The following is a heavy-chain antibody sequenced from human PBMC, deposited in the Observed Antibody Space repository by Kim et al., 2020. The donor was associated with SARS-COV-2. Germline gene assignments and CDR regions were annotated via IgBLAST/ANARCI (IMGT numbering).Heavy chain of an antibody. Sequence: GGSLRLFCTASGFTFGDYAMSWFRQAPGKGLEWVGFIRSKAYGGTTEYAASVKGRFTISRDDSKSIAYLQMNSLKTEDTAVYYCTREDRGSSPAFDIWGQGTMVTVSS. CDR2: IRSKAYGGTT. V-gene: IGHV3-49*03. J-gene: IGHJ3*02. CDR3: TREDRGSSPAFDI. D-gene: IGHD6-13*01. CDR1: GFTFGDYA.